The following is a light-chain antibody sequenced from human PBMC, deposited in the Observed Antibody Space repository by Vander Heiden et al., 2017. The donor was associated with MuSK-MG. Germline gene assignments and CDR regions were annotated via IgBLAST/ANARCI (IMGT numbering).Light chain of an antibody. CDR2: AAS. J-gene: IGKJ1*01. Sequence: DIQMTQSPSSLSASVGDRVTITCRASQSISSYLNWYQQKPGKAPKLLIYAASSLQSGVPSRFSGSGSGTDFTLTISRLQPEDFATYYCQQSYSHWTFGQGTKVEIK. CDR3: QQSYSHWT. V-gene: IGKV1-39*01. CDR1: QSISSY.